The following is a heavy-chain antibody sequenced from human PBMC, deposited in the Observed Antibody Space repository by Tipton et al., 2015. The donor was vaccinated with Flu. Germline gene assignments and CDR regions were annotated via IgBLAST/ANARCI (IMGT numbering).Heavy chain of an antibody. CDR2: IKEDGSEK. CDR3: VRDDGSTSVDY. CDR1: GFTFSDYY. D-gene: IGHD3-10*01. J-gene: IGHJ4*02. Sequence: SLRLSCAASGFTFSDYYMSWIRQAPGKGLEWVANIKEDGSEKYYVDSVKGRFTISRDNAKNSLYLQMSSLRAEDTAVYYCVRDDGSTSVDYWGQGTLVSVSS. V-gene: IGHV3-7*01.